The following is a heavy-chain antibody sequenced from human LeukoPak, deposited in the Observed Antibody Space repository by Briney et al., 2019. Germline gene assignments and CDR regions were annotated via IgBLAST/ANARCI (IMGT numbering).Heavy chain of an antibody. Sequence: GGSLRLSCGASGFVFRGYAMHWVRQTPGKGLEWVAIISYDGSDTQYADSVKGRFTISRDNSKHTLFLQMNSLRIEDTAVYNCARSPSNSWHTFDSWGQGTLVTLSS. J-gene: IGHJ4*02. CDR2: ISYDGSDT. CDR3: ARSPSNSWHTFDS. V-gene: IGHV3-30*01. CDR1: GFVFRGYA. D-gene: IGHD6-13*01.